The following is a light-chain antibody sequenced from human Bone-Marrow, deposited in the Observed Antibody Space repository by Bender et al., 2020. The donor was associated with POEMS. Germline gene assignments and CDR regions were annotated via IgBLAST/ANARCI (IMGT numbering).Light chain of an antibody. V-gene: IGLV1-40*01. J-gene: IGLJ3*02. CDR2: GYN. CDR1: NSNIGTGYD. CDR3: QSYDNSLGGWV. Sequence: QSVLTQPPSVSEAPGHTVTISCTGSNSNIGTGYDINWYQHLPGTAPKLLIYGYNNRPSGVPDRFSGSKSGTSASLAITGLQAEDEGDYYCQSYDNSLGGWVFGGGTKLTVL.